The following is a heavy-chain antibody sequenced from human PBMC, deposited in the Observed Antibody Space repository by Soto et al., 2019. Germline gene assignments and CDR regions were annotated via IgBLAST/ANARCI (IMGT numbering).Heavy chain of an antibody. CDR2: IYHSGST. CDR1: GGSISSGGYS. V-gene: IGHV4-30-2*01. CDR3: ASTRIPNAFDI. D-gene: IGHD3-10*01. Sequence: SETLSLTCAVSGGSISSGGYSWSWIRQPPGKGLVWIGYIYHSGSTYYNPSLKSRVTISVDRSKNQFSLKLSSGTAADTAVYYCASTRIPNAFDIWGQGTMVTVSS. J-gene: IGHJ3*02.